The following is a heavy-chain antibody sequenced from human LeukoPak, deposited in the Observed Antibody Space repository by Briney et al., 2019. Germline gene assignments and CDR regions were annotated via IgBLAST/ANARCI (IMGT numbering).Heavy chain of an antibody. CDR3: ARGRNDYGDLRFLRYFDY. V-gene: IGHV4-61*02. J-gene: IGHJ4*02. CDR1: GGSISSGSYY. Sequence: SETLSLTCTVSGGSISSGSYYWSWIRQPAGKGLEWIGRIYTSGSTNYNPSLKSRVTISVDTSKNQFSLKLSSVTAADTAVYYCARGRNDYGDLRFLRYFDYWGQGTLVTVSS. CDR2: IYTSGST. D-gene: IGHD4-17*01.